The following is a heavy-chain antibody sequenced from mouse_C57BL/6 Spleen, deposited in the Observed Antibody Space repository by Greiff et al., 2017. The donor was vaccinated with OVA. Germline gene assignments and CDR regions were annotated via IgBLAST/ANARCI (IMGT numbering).Heavy chain of an antibody. V-gene: IGHV1-26*01. CDR2: INPNNGGT. CDR1: GYTFTDYY. CDR3: ASAARSYYGSSYNAMDY. J-gene: IGHJ4*01. Sequence: EVQLQQSGPELVKPGASVKISCKASGYTFTDYYMNWVKQSHGKSLEWIGDINPNNGGTSYNQKFKGKATLTVEKSYSTAYMELRSLTSEDASVYYCASAARSYYGSSYNAMDYWGQGTSVTVSS. D-gene: IGHD1-1*01.